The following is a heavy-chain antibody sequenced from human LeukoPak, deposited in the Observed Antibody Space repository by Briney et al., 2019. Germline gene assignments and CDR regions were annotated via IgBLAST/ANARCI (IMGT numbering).Heavy chain of an antibody. CDR3: ATEYSGSYYYYYGMDV. V-gene: IGHV4-39*01. J-gene: IGHJ6*02. CDR2: IYYSGST. Sequence: SETLSLTCTVSGVSISSSSYYWGWIRQPPGKGLEWIGSIYYSGSTYYNPSLKSRVTISVDTSKNQFSLKLSSVTAADTAVYYCATEYSGSYYYYYGMDVWGQGTTVTVSS. D-gene: IGHD1-26*01. CDR1: GVSISSSSYY.